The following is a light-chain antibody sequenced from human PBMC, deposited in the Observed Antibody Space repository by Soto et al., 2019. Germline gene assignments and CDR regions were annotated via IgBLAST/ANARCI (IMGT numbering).Light chain of an antibody. CDR1: QGIGNN. J-gene: IGKJ1*01. CDR2: GAS. CDR3: QHYYSHPPT. V-gene: IGKV1-8*01. Sequence: AIRMTQSPSSFSASTGDRVTITCRASQGIGNNLAWYQRKPGRAPKLLISGASTLQIGVPSRFSGSGSGTEFTLTINYPQSEDFAIYYCQHYYSHPPTFGQGTNVEIK.